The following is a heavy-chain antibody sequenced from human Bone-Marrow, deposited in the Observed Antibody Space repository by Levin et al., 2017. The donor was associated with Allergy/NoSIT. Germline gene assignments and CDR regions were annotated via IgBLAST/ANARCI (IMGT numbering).Heavy chain of an antibody. J-gene: IGHJ4*02. Sequence: KHGESLKISCEASGYKFTSYWISWVRQMPGKGLEWMGRIDPTDSYSDYSPSFQGHVTFSADKSISTAYLQWDSLRASDTAMYYCARHPRIAAGGTLSYWGQGSLVTVSS. D-gene: IGHD6-13*01. CDR3: ARHPRIAAGGTLSY. V-gene: IGHV5-10-1*01. CDR2: IDPTDSYS. CDR1: GYKFTSYW.